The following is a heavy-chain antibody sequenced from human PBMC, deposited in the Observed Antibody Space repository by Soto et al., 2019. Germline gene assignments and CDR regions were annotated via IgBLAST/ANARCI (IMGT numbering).Heavy chain of an antibody. D-gene: IGHD5-18*01. CDR2: ISYDGSNK. V-gene: IGHV3-30-3*01. CDR3: ASTPRELWSPDGY. J-gene: IGHJ4*02. CDR1: GFTFSSYA. Sequence: QVQLVESGGGVVQPGRSLRLSCAASGFTFSSYAMHWVRQAPGKGLEWVAVISYDGSNKYYADSVKGRFTISRDNXKNTLYLQMNSLRAEDTAVYYCASTPRELWSPDGYWGQGTLVTVSS.